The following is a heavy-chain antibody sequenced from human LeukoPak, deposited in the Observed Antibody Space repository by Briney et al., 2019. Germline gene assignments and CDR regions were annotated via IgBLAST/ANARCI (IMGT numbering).Heavy chain of an antibody. J-gene: IGHJ4*02. Sequence: GGSLRLSCAASEFIFSSYGMSWVRQAPGKGLEWVSAISASGGGTYYADSVKGRFTISRDNSRNTLYLQMNSLRAEDTAIYYCAKEVTPGALLYGPFDYWGQGTLVTVSS. CDR1: EFIFSSYG. CDR2: ISASGGGT. D-gene: IGHD4-23*01. V-gene: IGHV3-23*01. CDR3: AKEVTPGALLYGPFDY.